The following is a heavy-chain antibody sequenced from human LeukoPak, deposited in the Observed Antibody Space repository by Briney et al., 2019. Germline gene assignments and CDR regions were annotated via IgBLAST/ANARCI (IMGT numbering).Heavy chain of an antibody. V-gene: IGHV3-9*03. J-gene: IGHJ4*02. CDR2: ISWNSGSI. D-gene: IGHD1-7*01. CDR1: GFTFDDYA. CDR3: AKGHLGNWNYVRFDY. Sequence: PGGSLRLSCAASGFTFDDYAMHWVRQAPGKGLEWVSGISWNSGSIGYADSVKGRFTISRDNAKNSLYLQMNSLRAEDMALYYCAKGHLGNWNYVRFDYWGQGTLVTVSS.